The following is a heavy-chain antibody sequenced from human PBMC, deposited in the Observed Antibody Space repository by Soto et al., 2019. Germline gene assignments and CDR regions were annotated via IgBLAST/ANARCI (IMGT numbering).Heavy chain of an antibody. J-gene: IGHJ5*02. D-gene: IGHD2-15*01. CDR1: GGSFSGYY. Sequence: SETLSLTCAVYGGSFSGYYWSWIRQPPGKGLEWIGEINHSGSTNYNPSLKSRVTISVDTSKNQFSLKLSSVTAADTAVYYCARGWCSGGSCYFASWFDPWGQGTLVTVSS. CDR3: ARGWCSGGSCYFASWFDP. V-gene: IGHV4-34*01. CDR2: INHSGST.